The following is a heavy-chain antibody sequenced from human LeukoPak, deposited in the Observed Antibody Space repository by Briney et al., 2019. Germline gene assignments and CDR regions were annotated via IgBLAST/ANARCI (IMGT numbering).Heavy chain of an antibody. CDR2: ISGSGGST. J-gene: IGHJ4*02. D-gene: IGHD4-17*01. CDR1: GFTFSSYA. Sequence: GGSLRLSCAASGFTFSSYAMSWVRQAPGKGLEWVSAISGSGGSTYYADSVEGRFTISRDNAKNSVYLQMSSLRTEDTAVYYCARGSDYGDNFDDFDYWGQGTLVTVSS. V-gene: IGHV3-23*01. CDR3: ARGSDYGDNFDDFDY.